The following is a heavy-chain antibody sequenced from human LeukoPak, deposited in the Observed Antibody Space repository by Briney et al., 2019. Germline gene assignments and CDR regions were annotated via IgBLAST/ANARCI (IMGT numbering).Heavy chain of an antibody. V-gene: IGHV3-30*19. Sequence: GGSLRLSCAASGFTFSSYGMHWVRQAPGKGLEWVAVISYDGSNKYYADSVKGRFTISRDNSKNTLYLQMNSLRAEDTAVYYCARARRYCSGGSCPLIYYYYMDVWGKGTTVTVSS. CDR1: GFTFSSYG. CDR3: ARARRYCSGGSCPLIYYYYMDV. D-gene: IGHD2-15*01. J-gene: IGHJ6*03. CDR2: ISYDGSNK.